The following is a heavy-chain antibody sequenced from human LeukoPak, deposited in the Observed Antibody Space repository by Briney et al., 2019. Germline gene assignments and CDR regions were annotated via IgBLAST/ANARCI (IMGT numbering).Heavy chain of an antibody. J-gene: IGHJ4*02. CDR1: GGSISSYY. CDR3: ARFEGSFDY. V-gene: IGHV4-59*01. CDR2: IHYSGST. D-gene: IGHD3-9*01. Sequence: PSETLSLTCTVSGGSISSYYWSWIRQPPGKALEWIGYIHYSGSTNYNPSLKSRVTISVDTSKNQFSLRLTSVTAADTAVYYCARFEGSFDYWGLGTLVTVSS.